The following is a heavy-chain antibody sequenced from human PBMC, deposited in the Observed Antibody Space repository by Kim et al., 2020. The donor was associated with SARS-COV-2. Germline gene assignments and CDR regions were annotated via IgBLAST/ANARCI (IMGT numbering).Heavy chain of an antibody. CDR1: GYSFTSYW. D-gene: IGHD3-10*01. J-gene: IGHJ5*02. V-gene: IGHV5-51*01. CDR2: IYPGDSDT. CDR3: ARHRSYYYGSGSYSHTNNWFDP. Sequence: GESLKISCKGSGYSFTSYWIGWVRQMPGKGLEWMGIIYPGDSDTRYSPSFQGQVTISADKSISTAYLQWSSLKASDTAMYYCARHRSYYYGSGSYSHTNNWFDPWGQGTLVTVSS.